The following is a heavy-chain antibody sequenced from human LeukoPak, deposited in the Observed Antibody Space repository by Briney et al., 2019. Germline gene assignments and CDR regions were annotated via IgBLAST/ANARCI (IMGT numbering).Heavy chain of an antibody. V-gene: IGHV1-18*01. D-gene: IGHD3-10*01. Sequence: GASVKVSCKASGYTFTSYGISWVRQAPGQGLEWMGWISAYNGSTNYAQKLQGRVTMTTDTSTSTAYMELRSLRSDDTAVYYCARADGSGSYSPYYFDYWGQGTLVTVSS. J-gene: IGHJ4*02. CDR2: ISAYNGST. CDR1: GYTFTSYG. CDR3: ARADGSGSYSPYYFDY.